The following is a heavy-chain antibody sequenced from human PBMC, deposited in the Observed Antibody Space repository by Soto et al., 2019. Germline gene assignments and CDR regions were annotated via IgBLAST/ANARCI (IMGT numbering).Heavy chain of an antibody. Sequence: GPSVKVSCKASGGTFSSYAISWVRQAPGQGLEWMGGIIPIFGTANYAQKFQGRVTITADESTSTAYMELSSLRSEDTAVYYCARGTPKYYDFWSGYPENYYYYGMDVWGQGTTVTVSS. J-gene: IGHJ6*02. CDR2: IIPIFGTA. CDR3: ARGTPKYYDFWSGYPENYYYYGMDV. CDR1: GGTFSSYA. D-gene: IGHD3-3*01. V-gene: IGHV1-69*13.